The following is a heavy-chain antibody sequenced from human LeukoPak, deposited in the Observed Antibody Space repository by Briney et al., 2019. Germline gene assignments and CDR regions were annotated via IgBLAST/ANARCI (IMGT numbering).Heavy chain of an antibody. J-gene: IGHJ4*01. Sequence: PGGSLRLSCAASGFTFSSYMMTWVRQAPGKGLERVASIRQDGSEKTYVDSVKGRFTISRDNTKNSLSLQLNGLRAEDTAVYYCARDGTAAGLYFDLWGQGTLVTVSS. V-gene: IGHV3-7*01. D-gene: IGHD6-13*01. CDR2: IRQDGSEK. CDR3: ARDGTAAGLYFDL. CDR1: GFTFSSYM.